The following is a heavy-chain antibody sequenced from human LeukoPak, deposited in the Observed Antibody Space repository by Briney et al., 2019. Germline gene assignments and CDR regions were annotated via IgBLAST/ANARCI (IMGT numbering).Heavy chain of an antibody. D-gene: IGHD6-13*01. Sequence: SETLSLTCTVSGGSISSGDYYWSWIRRPAGKGLEWIGYIYYSGSTYYNPSLKSRVTISVDTSKNQFSLKLSSVTAADTAVYYCAREFLDGAAAGHFDYWGQGTLVTVSS. J-gene: IGHJ4*02. CDR3: AREFLDGAAAGHFDY. V-gene: IGHV4-30-4*01. CDR2: IYYSGST. CDR1: GGSISSGDYY.